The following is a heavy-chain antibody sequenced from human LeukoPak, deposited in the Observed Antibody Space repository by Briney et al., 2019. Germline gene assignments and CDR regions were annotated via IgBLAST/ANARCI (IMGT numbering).Heavy chain of an antibody. D-gene: IGHD6-19*01. J-gene: IGHJ4*01. Sequence: SETLSLTCTVSGGSISSSSYYWSWIRQPPGKGLEWIGEINHSGSTNYNPSLKSRVTISVDTSKNQFSLKLSSVTAADTAVYYCARGVAVAGRFDYWGHGTLVTVSS. V-gene: IGHV4-39*07. CDR2: INHSGST. CDR1: GGSISSSSYY. CDR3: ARGVAVAGRFDY.